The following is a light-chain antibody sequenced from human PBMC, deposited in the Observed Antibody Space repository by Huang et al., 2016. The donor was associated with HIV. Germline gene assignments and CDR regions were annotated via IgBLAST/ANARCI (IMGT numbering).Light chain of an antibody. V-gene: IGKV1-39*01. Sequence: IQMTQSPTSLSASVGDRVSIACRASQSISTSVNWYQKKPGKAPKLLISAASALHSGVPARFSGSGSGTDFTLTIRGLQLDDFATYYCQQCYSAWSSFGPGTRL. CDR3: QQCYSAWSS. CDR1: QSISTS. CDR2: AAS. J-gene: IGKJ5*01.